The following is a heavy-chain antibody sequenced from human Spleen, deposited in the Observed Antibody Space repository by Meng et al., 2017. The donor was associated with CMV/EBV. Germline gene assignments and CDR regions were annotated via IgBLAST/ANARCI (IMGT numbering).Heavy chain of an antibody. Sequence: GSLRLSCIVSGGSTSSYYWGWIRQPPGKGLEWIGSIYYSGSTYYNPSLKSRVTISVDTSKNQFSLKLSSVTAADTAVYYCARLDLVFTHEEWGQGTLVTVSS. CDR2: IYYSGST. V-gene: IGHV4-39*07. CDR3: ARLDLVFTHEE. J-gene: IGHJ4*02. D-gene: IGHD2-2*03. CDR1: GGSTSSYY.